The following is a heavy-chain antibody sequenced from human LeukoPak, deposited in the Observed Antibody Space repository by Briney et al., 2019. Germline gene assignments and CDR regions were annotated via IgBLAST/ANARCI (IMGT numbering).Heavy chain of an antibody. CDR1: GGSISSSSYY. V-gene: IGHV4-39*01. Sequence: SETLSLTCTVSGGSISSSSYYWGWIRQPPGTGLEWIGSIYYSGSTYYNPSLKSRVTISVDTSKNQFSLKLSSVTAADTAVYYCARLQAYGSGFDYWGQGTLVTVSS. D-gene: IGHD3-10*01. CDR2: IYYSGST. CDR3: ARLQAYGSGFDY. J-gene: IGHJ4*02.